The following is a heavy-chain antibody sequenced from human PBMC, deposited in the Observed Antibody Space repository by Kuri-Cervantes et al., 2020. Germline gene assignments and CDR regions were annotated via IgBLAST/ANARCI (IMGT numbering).Heavy chain of an antibody. J-gene: IGHJ4*02. CDR1: GGSFSGYY. V-gene: IGHV4-34*01. CDR3: VRAYSSRRGLFEY. Sequence: GSLRLSCAVYGGSFSGYYWSWIRQPPGKGLEWIGEINHSGTTNYNSPLKSRVTISIDASKSHFSLRLTSVAAADTAIYYCVRAYSSRRGLFEYWGQGTLVTVSS. CDR2: INHSGTT. D-gene: IGHD4-11*01.